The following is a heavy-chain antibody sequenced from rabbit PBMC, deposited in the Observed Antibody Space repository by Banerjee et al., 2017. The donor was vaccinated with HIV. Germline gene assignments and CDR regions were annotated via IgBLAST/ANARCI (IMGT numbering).Heavy chain of an antibody. J-gene: IGHJ4*01. CDR2: INTNSGNT. D-gene: IGHD1-1*01. V-gene: IGHV1S45*01. Sequence: QEQLEESGGGLVKPEGSLTLTCKASGFSFSSGYDMCWVRQAPGKGLEWIGCINTNSGNTVYASWAKGRFTISKTSSTTVPLQMTSLTAADTATYFCARGTSSSGYYMGLWGQGTLVTVS. CDR3: ARGTSSSGYYMGL. CDR1: GFSFSSGYD.